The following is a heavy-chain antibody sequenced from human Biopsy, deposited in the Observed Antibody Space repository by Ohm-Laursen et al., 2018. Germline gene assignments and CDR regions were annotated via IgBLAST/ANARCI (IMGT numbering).Heavy chain of an antibody. CDR1: GFTFSNYW. D-gene: IGHD2-2*01. Sequence: SLRLSCAAPGFTFSNYWMHWVRQAPGKGPVWVSRINSDGSSTSYADSVKGRFTISRDNAKNTLYLQMDSLRVEDTAVYYCARRSTTYCSSTSCPFDYWGQGTLVTVSS. J-gene: IGHJ4*02. V-gene: IGHV3-74*01. CDR2: INSDGSST. CDR3: ARRSTTYCSSTSCPFDY.